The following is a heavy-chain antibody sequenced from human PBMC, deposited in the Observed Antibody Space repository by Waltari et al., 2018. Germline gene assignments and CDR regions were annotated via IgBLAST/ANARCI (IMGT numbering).Heavy chain of an antibody. V-gene: IGHV3-30-3*01. D-gene: IGHD3-3*01. CDR3: ARVPGGVVIRVHFDY. Sequence: QVQLVESGGGVVQPGRSLRLSCAASGFTFSSYAMHWVRQAPGKGLGSVEVISNAGSNKNYAESVKGRFTISRDNSKNTLYLQMNSLRAEDTAVYYCARVPGGVVIRVHFDYWGQGTLVTVSS. CDR2: ISNAGSNK. J-gene: IGHJ4*02. CDR1: GFTFSSYA.